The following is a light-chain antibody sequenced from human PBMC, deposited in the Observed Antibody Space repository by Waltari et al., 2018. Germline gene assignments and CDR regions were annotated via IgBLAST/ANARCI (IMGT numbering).Light chain of an antibody. V-gene: IGKV2-28*01. CDR1: QSLLHNNGYNY. J-gene: IGKJ2*01. CDR3: MQALQTPIT. Sequence: EIVMTQSPLSLPVTPGEPASISCWSNQSLLHNNGYNYLDWYLQKPGQSPQLLIYLGSNRASGVPDRFSGSGSGTDFTLKISRLEAEDIGVFYCMQALQTPITFGQGTKLEI. CDR2: LGS.